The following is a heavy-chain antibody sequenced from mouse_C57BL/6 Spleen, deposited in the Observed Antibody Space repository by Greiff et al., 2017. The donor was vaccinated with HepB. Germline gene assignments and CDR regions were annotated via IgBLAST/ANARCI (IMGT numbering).Heavy chain of an antibody. Sequence: QVQLQQSGAELVKPGASVKMSCKASGYTFTSYWMTWVKQRPGQGLEWIGDIYPGSGSTNYNEKFKSKATLTVDTSSSTAYMQLSSLTSEDSVVYYCAREGFITWAYWGQGTLVTVSA. CDR1: GYTFTSYW. J-gene: IGHJ3*01. CDR3: AREGFITWAY. V-gene: IGHV1-55*01. CDR2: IYPGSGST. D-gene: IGHD1-1*01.